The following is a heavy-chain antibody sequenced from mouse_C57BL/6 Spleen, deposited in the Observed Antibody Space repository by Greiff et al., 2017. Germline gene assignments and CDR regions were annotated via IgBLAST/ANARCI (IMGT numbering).Heavy chain of an antibody. D-gene: IGHD2-1*01. CDR1: GYTFTSYW. CDR2: IYPGSGST. Sequence: VQLQQSGAELVKPGASVKMSCKASGYTFTSYWITWVKQRPGQGLEWIGDIYPGSGSTNYNEKFKSKATLTVDTSSSTAYMQLSSLTSEDSAVYYCARNGNGNPAWFAYWGQGTLVTVSA. CDR3: ARNGNGNPAWFAY. J-gene: IGHJ3*01. V-gene: IGHV1-55*01.